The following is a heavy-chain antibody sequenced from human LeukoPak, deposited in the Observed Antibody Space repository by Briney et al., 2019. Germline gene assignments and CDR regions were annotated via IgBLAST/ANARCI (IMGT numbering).Heavy chain of an antibody. CDR3: ARDFGPRLYAFDV. Sequence: GSLRLSCAASGFTFSSYSMNWVRQAPGKGLEWLSYISVSSRNVIDYADSVKGRFTISRDDAKNSLYLQMNSLRAEDTAVYFCARDFGPRLYAFDVWGQGTMITVSS. CDR2: ISVSSRNVI. V-gene: IGHV3-48*04. CDR1: GFTFSSYS. J-gene: IGHJ3*01. D-gene: IGHD3-16*01.